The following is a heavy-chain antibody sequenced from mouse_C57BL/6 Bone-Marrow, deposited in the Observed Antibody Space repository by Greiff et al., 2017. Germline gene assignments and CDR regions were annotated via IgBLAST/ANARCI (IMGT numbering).Heavy chain of an antibody. CDR3: ARRERRGVVTLDYVDY. D-gene: IGHD2-5*01. CDR2: ISSGGSYT. J-gene: IGHJ2*01. Sequence: EVQLVESGGDLVKPGGSLKLSCAASGFTFSSYGMSWVRQTPDKRLEWVATISSGGSYTYYPDSVKGRFTISRDNAKNTLYLQMSSLKSEDTAMYYCARRERRGVVTLDYVDYWGQGTTLTVSS. V-gene: IGHV5-6*01. CDR1: GFTFSSYG.